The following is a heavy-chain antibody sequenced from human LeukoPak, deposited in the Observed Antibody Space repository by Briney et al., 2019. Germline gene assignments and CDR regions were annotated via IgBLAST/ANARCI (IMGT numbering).Heavy chain of an antibody. D-gene: IGHD2-21*02. CDR2: INHSGST. CDR3: ARHQAEFCGGDCYPPYYFDY. Sequence: SETLSLTCTVSGGSISSYYWSWIRQPPGKGLEWIGEINHSGSTNYNPSLKSRVTISVDTSKNQFSLKLSSVTAADTAVYYCARHQAEFCGGDCYPPYYFDYWGQGTLVTVSS. CDR1: GGSISSYY. V-gene: IGHV4-34*01. J-gene: IGHJ4*02.